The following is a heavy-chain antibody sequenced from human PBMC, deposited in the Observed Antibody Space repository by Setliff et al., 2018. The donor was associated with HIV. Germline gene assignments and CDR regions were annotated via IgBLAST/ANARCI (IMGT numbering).Heavy chain of an antibody. J-gene: IGHJ6*03. CDR2: IIPIFGAA. Sequence: ASVKVSCKASGGTFSSYAISWVRQAPGQGLEWMGGIIPIFGAANYAQKFQGRVTMTEDTSTNTAYMELSSLRSEDTALYYCATFRRGSGRYYYYMDVWGKGTTVTVTS. CDR3: ATFRRGSGRYYYYMDV. V-gene: IGHV1-69*06. CDR1: GGTFSSYA. D-gene: IGHD3-10*01.